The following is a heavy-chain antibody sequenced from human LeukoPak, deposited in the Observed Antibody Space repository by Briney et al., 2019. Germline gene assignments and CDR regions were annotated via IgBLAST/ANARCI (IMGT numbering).Heavy chain of an antibody. J-gene: IGHJ5*02. Sequence: SETLSLTCTVSGGSISSYYWSWIRQPPGKGLEWIGYIYYSGSTNYNPSLKSRVTISVDTSKNQFSLKLSSVTAADTAVYYCARGVVVPAAKLNYNWFDPWGQGTLVTVSS. CDR3: ARGVVVPAAKLNYNWFDP. D-gene: IGHD2-2*01. V-gene: IGHV4-59*01. CDR2: IYYSGST. CDR1: GGSISSYY.